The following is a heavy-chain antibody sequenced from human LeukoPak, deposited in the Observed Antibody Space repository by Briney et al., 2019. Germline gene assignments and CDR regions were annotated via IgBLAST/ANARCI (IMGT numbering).Heavy chain of an antibody. Sequence: GGSLRLSCAVSGITLSNYGMAWVRQAPGKGLEWVAGISDSGGKTNYADSVKGRFTISRDNPRNTLYLQMNSLRAEDTAMYFCAKRGVVIRVILVGFHKEAYYFDSWGQGALVTVSS. J-gene: IGHJ4*02. V-gene: IGHV3-23*01. CDR1: GITLSNYG. CDR2: ISDSGGKT. D-gene: IGHD3-22*01. CDR3: AKRGVVIRVILVGFHKEAYYFDS.